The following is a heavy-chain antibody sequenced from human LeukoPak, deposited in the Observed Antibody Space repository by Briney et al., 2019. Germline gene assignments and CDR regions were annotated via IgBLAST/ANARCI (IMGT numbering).Heavy chain of an antibody. J-gene: IGHJ4*02. CDR1: GFTFSGSA. V-gene: IGHV3-73*01. CDR2: IRSKANSYAT. D-gene: IGHD3-10*01. Sequence: GGSLKLSCAASGFTFSGSAMHWVRQASGKGLEWVGRIRSKANSYATAYAASVKGRFTISRDDSKNTAYLQMNSLKTEDTAVYYCTSGRFEAAGDHWGQGTLVTVSS. CDR3: TSGRFEAAGDH.